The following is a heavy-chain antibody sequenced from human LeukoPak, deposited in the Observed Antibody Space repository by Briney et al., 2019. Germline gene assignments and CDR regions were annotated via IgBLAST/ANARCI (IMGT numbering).Heavy chain of an antibody. CDR1: GFTFSDYY. CDR2: ISSSSSYT. CDR3: ASLKEPWFGELIPNY. J-gene: IGHJ4*02. Sequence: GGSLRLSCVASGFTFSDYYMSWIRQAPGKGLEWVSYISSSSSYTNYADSVKGRFTISRDNAKNSLYLQMNSLRAEDTAVYYCASLKEPWFGELIPNYWGQGTLVTVSS. V-gene: IGHV3-11*06. D-gene: IGHD3-10*01.